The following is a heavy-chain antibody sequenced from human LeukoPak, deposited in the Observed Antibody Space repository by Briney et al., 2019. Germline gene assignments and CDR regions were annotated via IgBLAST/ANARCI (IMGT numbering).Heavy chain of an antibody. D-gene: IGHD4-17*01. Sequence: GGSLRLSCAASGFTLSSYAMSWVRQAPGKGLEWVSGINWNGGSTGYADSVKGRFTISRDNAKNSLYLQMNSLRAEDTALYYCARGAYGAASDYYYYMDVWGKGTTVTVSS. J-gene: IGHJ6*03. CDR3: ARGAYGAASDYYYYMDV. CDR1: GFTLSSYA. CDR2: INWNGGST. V-gene: IGHV3-20*04.